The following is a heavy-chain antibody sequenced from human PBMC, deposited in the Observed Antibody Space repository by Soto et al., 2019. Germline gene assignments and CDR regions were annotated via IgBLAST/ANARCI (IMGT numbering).Heavy chain of an antibody. Sequence: ASVKVSCKVSGYTLTELSMHWVRQAPGKGLEWMGGFDPEDGETIYAQKFQGRVTMTEDTSTDTAYMELSSLRSEDTAVYYCAAHFIVGAPTGAFDIWGQGTMVTVSS. CDR2: FDPEDGET. D-gene: IGHD1-26*01. V-gene: IGHV1-24*01. CDR1: GYTLTELS. J-gene: IGHJ3*02. CDR3: AAHFIVGAPTGAFDI.